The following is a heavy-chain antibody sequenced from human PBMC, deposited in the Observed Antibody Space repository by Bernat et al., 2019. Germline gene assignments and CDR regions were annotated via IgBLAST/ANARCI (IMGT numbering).Heavy chain of an antibody. CDR2: IYYSGST. V-gene: IGHV4-39*01. CDR3: ARQRGIPRLTAVALYFDY. Sequence: QVQLQESGPGLVKPSETLSLTCTVSGGSISSSSYYWGWIRQPPGKGLEWIGSIYYSGSTYYNPSLKSRVTISVDTSKNQFSLKLSSVTAADTAVYYCARQRGIPRLTAVALYFDYWGQGTLVTVSS. D-gene: IGHD6-19*01. CDR1: GGSISSSSYY. J-gene: IGHJ4*02.